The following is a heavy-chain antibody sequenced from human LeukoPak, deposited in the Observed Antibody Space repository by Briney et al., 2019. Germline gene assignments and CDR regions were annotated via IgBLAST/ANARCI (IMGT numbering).Heavy chain of an antibody. CDR3: ARLRITGTRFDY. J-gene: IGHJ4*02. V-gene: IGHV4-34*09. D-gene: IGHD1-7*01. CDR1: GGSFSGYY. CDR2: IIHTGST. Sequence: SETLSLTCGVYGGSFSGYYWSWIRQPPGKGLEWIGEIIHTGSTYYNPSLKSRVTISVDTSKNQFSLKLSSVTAADTAVYYCARLRITGTRFDYWGQGTLVTVSS.